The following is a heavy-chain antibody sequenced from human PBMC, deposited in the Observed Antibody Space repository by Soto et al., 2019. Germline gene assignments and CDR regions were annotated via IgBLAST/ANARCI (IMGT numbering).Heavy chain of an antibody. CDR2: ISYDGSTK. D-gene: IGHD3-9*01. V-gene: IGHV3-30-3*01. J-gene: IGHJ6*02. CDR3: ARPGSGYDVLSGHYFYYYHTMDV. Sequence: GGSLRLSCAASGIIFSPYAMHWVRQAPGKGLEWVAVISYDGSTKDYADSVKGRFTISRDNYKNTVYLQMSSLRTEDTAVYYCARPGSGYDVLSGHYFYYYHTMDVWGQGTTVTVSS. CDR1: GIIFSPYA.